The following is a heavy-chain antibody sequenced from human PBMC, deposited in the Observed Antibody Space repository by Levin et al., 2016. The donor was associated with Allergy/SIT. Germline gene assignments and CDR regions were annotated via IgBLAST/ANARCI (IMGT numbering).Heavy chain of an antibody. CDR2: IYYSGST. CDR3: ARASSSWYGYYFDY. V-gene: IGHV4-59*08. Sequence: GSLRLSCTVSGGSISSYYWSWIRQPPGKGLEWIGYIYYSGSTNYNPSLKSRVTISVDTSKNQFSLKLSSVTAADTAVYYCARASSSWYGYYFDYWGQGTLVTVSS. J-gene: IGHJ4*02. D-gene: IGHD6-13*01. CDR1: GGSISSYY.